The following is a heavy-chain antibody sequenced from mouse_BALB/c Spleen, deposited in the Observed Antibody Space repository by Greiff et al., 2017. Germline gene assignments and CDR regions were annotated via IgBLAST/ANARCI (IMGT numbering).Heavy chain of an antibody. CDR3: ARRSSGLAY. Sequence: QVQLQQPGAELVRPGTSVKVSCKASGYAFTNYLIEWVEQRPGQGLEWIGVINPGSGGTNYNEKFKGKATLTADKSSSTAYMQLSSLTSDDSAVYFCARRSSGLAYWGQGTLVTVSA. D-gene: IGHD3-1*01. CDR2: INPGSGGT. V-gene: IGHV1-54*01. J-gene: IGHJ3*01. CDR1: GYAFTNYL.